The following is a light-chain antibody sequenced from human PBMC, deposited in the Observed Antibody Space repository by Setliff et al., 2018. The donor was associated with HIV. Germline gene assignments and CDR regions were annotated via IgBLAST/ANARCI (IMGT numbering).Light chain of an antibody. CDR2: DVN. V-gene: IGLV2-11*01. CDR3: CSYAGSSYV. J-gene: IGLJ1*01. Sequence: QSALAQPRSVSGSPGQSVTISCTGTSSDVGGYNYVSWYQQHPGKAPKLMVYDVNKRPSGVPDRFSGSESGKMASLTISGLQAEDEADYYCCSYAGSSYVFGTGTKVTVL. CDR1: SSDVGGYNY.